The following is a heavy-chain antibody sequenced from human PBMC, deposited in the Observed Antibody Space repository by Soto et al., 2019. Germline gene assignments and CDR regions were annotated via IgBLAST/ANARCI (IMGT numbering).Heavy chain of an antibody. J-gene: IGHJ4*02. Sequence: PSDTLSLTCTVSGGSVSSGSYYWSWIRQPPGKGLEWIGYIYYSGSTNYNPSLKSRVTISVDTSKNQFSLKLSSVTAADTAVYYCARGLGRGYSYGYVDYWGQGTLVTVSS. CDR1: GGSVSSGSYY. V-gene: IGHV4-61*01. CDR3: ARGLGRGYSYGYVDY. CDR2: IYYSGST. D-gene: IGHD5-18*01.